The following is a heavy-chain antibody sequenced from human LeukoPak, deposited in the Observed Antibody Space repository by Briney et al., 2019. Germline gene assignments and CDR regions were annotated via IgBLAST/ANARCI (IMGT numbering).Heavy chain of an antibody. D-gene: IGHD3-10*01. Sequence: SETLSLTCTVSGGSISSYYWSWIRQPPGKGLEWIGYIYYSGSTNYNSSLKSRVTISVDTSKNQFSLKLSSVTAADTAVYYCARHGGSGSYYYGDWFDPWGQGTLVTVSS. V-gene: IGHV4-59*08. CDR2: IYYSGST. J-gene: IGHJ5*02. CDR3: ARHGGSGSYYYGDWFDP. CDR1: GGSISSYY.